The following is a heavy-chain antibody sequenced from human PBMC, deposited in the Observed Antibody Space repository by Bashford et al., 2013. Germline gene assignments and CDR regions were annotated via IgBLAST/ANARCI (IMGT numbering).Heavy chain of an antibody. CDR1: GGSFSGYY. CDR2: VNHSGST. Sequence: SETLSLTCAVYGGSFSGYYWSWIRQPPREGAWSGLGKVNHSGSTNYNPSLKSRVTISVDTSKNQFSLKLSSVTAADTAVYYCASQVGATTYFDYWGQGTLVTVSS. J-gene: IGHJ4*02. D-gene: IGHD1-26*01. CDR3: ASQVGATTYFDY. V-gene: IGHV4-34*01.